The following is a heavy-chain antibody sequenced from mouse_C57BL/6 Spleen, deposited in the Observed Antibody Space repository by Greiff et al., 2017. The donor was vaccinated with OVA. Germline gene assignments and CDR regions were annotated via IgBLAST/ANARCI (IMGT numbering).Heavy chain of an antibody. CDR2: IYPRSGNT. J-gene: IGHJ1*03. CDR1: GYTFTSYG. D-gene: IGHD1-1*01. CDR3: ALYYYGSSHWYFDV. Sequence: QVQLQQPGAELARPGASVKLSCKASGYTFTSYGISWVKQRTGQGLEWIGEIYPRSGNTYYNEKFKGKATLTADKSSSTAYMELRSLTSEDSAVYFCALYYYGSSHWYFDVWGTGTTVTVSS. V-gene: IGHV1-81*01.